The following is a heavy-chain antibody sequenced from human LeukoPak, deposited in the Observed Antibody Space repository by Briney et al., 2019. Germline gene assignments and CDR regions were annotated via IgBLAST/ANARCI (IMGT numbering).Heavy chain of an antibody. CDR3: ARGEKAARPLAY. CDR1: GYTFTSYY. Sequence: ASVKVSCTASGYTFTSYYMHWVRQAPGQGLEWMGIINPSGGSTSYAQKFQGRVTITRDKSTSTVYMELSSLRCEDTAVYYCARGEKAARPLAYWGQGTLVTAPS. V-gene: IGHV1-46*01. D-gene: IGHD6-6*01. J-gene: IGHJ4*02. CDR2: INPSGGST.